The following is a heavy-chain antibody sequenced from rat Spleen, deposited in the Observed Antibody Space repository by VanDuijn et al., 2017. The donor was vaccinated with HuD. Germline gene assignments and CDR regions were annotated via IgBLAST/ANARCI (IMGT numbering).Heavy chain of an antibody. CDR1: GFTFSDYY. Sequence: EVQLVESGGGLVQPGGSLRLSCAASGFTFSDYYMAWVRQAPPKGLEWVATISYVGRSTYYRDSVKGRFTISRNNAKSTLYLQMDSLRSEDTATYYCTRRSFPYYFDYWGQGVMVTVSS. CDR3: TRRSFPYYFDY. V-gene: IGHV5-7*01. J-gene: IGHJ2*01. D-gene: IGHD3-7*01. CDR2: ISYVGRST.